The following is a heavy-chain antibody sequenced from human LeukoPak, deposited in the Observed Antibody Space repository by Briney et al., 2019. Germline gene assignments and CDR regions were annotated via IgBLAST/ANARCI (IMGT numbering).Heavy chain of an antibody. CDR1: GGSFSGYY. Sequence: SETLSLTCAVYGGSFSGYYWSWIRQPPGKGLEWIGEINHSGSTNYNPSLKSRVTISVDTSKNQFSLRLSSVTAADTAVYYCARGASYYDSSGYFAMPFDIWGQGTMVTVSS. CDR2: INHSGST. D-gene: IGHD3-22*01. V-gene: IGHV4-34*01. J-gene: IGHJ3*02. CDR3: ARGASYYDSSGYFAMPFDI.